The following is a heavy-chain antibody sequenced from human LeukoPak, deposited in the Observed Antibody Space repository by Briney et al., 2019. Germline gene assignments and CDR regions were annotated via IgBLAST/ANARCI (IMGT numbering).Heavy chain of an antibody. J-gene: IGHJ2*01. CDR3: ARDGCTCSSSTSCYKTGCWYFDL. CDR1: GGSISSSSYY. Sequence: SETLSLTCTVSGGSISSSSYYWGWIRQPPGKGLECIGSIYYSGSTYYNPSLKSRVTISVDTSKNQFSLKLSSVTAADTAVYYCARDGCTCSSSTSCYKTGCWYFDLWGRGTLVTVSS. V-gene: IGHV4-39*07. CDR2: IYYSGST. D-gene: IGHD2-2*02.